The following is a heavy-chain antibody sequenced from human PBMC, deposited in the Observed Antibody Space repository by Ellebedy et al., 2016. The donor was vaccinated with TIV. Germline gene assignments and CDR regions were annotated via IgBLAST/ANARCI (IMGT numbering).Heavy chain of an antibody. CDR1: GGSISSYY. Sequence: MPGGSLRLSCTVSGGSISSYYWSWIRQPPGKGLEWIGYIYYSGSTYYNPSLKSRVTISVDTSKNQFSLKLSSVTAADTAVYYCARRSGGAVDYWGQGTLVTVSS. CDR3: ARRSGGAVDY. J-gene: IGHJ4*02. D-gene: IGHD1-26*01. CDR2: IYYSGST. V-gene: IGHV4-59*06.